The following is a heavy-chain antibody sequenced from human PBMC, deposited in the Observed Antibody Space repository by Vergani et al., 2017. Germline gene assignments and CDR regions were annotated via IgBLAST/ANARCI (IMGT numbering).Heavy chain of an antibody. V-gene: IGHV3-74*01. Sequence: EVQLVESGGGLVRPGGSLRLSCAASGFTFSSYWMHWVRQDPGKGLVWVSRINSEGSSTSYADSVKGRFIVSRDNAKNTLYLQMDSLSAEDTAVYYCARGAPTYFDNWGQGTLVTVSS. CDR1: GFTFSSYW. CDR3: ARGAPTYFDN. J-gene: IGHJ4*02. D-gene: IGHD3-16*01. CDR2: INSEGSST.